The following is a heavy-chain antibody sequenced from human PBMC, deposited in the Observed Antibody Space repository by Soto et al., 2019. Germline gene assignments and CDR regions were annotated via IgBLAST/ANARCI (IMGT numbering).Heavy chain of an antibody. V-gene: IGHV4-34*01. Sequence: SETLSLTCAVYGGSFSGYYWSWIRQPPGKGLEWIGEINHSGSTNYNPSLKSRVTISVDTSKNQFSLKLSSVTAADTAVYYCARGGIQLRFLEWLLKGYFDYWGQGTLVTVSS. CDR2: INHSGST. CDR1: GGSFSGYY. D-gene: IGHD3-3*01. J-gene: IGHJ4*02. CDR3: ARGGIQLRFLEWLLKGYFDY.